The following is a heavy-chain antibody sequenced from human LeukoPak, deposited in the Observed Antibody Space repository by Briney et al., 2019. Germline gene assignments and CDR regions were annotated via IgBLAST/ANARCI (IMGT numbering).Heavy chain of an antibody. CDR2: INPSGGST. D-gene: IGHD2-15*01. J-gene: IGHJ6*03. CDR3: ARDSGGGVVVKRRGEYYYYYMDV. Sequence: ASVKVSCTASGYTFTSYYMHWVRQAPGQGLEWMGIINPSGGSTSYAQKFQGRVTMTRDMSTSTVYMELSSLRSEDTAVYYCARDSGGGVVVKRRGEYYYYYMDVWGKGTTVTVSS. CDR1: GYTFTSYY. V-gene: IGHV1-46*01.